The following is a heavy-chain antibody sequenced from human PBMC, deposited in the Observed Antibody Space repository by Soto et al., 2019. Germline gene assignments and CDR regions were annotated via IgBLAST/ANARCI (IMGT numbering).Heavy chain of an antibody. D-gene: IGHD5-18*01. CDR2: INHSGST. V-gene: IGHV4-34*01. J-gene: IGHJ5*02. CDR3: AKDSGYNYGYFRWFDP. Sequence: SETLSLTCAVYGGSFSGYYWTWIRQPPGTGLEWIGEINHSGSTNYNPSLKSRVTISVDTSKSQFSLKLGSVTAADTAVYYCAKDSGYNYGYFRWFDPWGQGTLVTVSS. CDR1: GGSFSGYY.